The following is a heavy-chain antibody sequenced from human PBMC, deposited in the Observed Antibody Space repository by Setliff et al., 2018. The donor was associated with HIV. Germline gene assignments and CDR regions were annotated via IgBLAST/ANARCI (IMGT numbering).Heavy chain of an antibody. D-gene: IGHD3-22*01. V-gene: IGHV1-69*10. CDR1: GGTFSNYV. CDR3: ATHYYDSSGYSPSLDY. Sequence: SVKVSCKASGGTFSNYVISWVRQAPGQGLEWMGGIIPILGIEKNAQKFQGRVTITADKSTNTAYMELSSLRSEDTAVYYCATHYYDSSGYSPSLDYWGQGTLITVSS. J-gene: IGHJ4*02. CDR2: IIPILGIE.